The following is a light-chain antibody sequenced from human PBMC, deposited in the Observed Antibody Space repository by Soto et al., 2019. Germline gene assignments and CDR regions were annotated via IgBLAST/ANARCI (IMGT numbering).Light chain of an antibody. CDR3: QQYNSYQST. Sequence: DIQMTQSPSTLSASVGDRVTITCRASQSISSWLAWYQQKPGKAPKLLIYKASSLESGVPSRFSGSGSGTKFTLTISSLQPDDFATYYCQQYNSYQSTFGQGTKLEIK. J-gene: IGKJ2*01. CDR1: QSISSW. CDR2: KAS. V-gene: IGKV1-5*03.